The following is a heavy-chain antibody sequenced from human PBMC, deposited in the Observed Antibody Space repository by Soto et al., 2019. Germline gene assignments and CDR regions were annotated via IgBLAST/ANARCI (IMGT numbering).Heavy chain of an antibody. V-gene: IGHV1-8*01. CDR1: GYRFTNSD. Sequence: QVQLVQSGAEVKKPGASVKVSCKASGYRFTNSDINWVRQATGQGLEWMGWMNPNSGNTGYAQKFQGRVTMTTNTSITTAYMELSSLRSDDTAVYYCAIGSSSGWYGEGVDYWGQGTLVTVSS. CDR3: AIGSSSGWYGEGVDY. CDR2: MNPNSGNT. J-gene: IGHJ4*02. D-gene: IGHD6-19*01.